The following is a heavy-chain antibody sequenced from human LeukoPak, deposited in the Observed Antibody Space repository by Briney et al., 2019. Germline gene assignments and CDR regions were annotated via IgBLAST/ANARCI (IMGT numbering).Heavy chain of an antibody. CDR3: ARDQGDGGNTFDP. V-gene: IGHV1-2*06. CDR1: GYTFTPYF. J-gene: IGHJ5*02. D-gene: IGHD4-23*01. CDR2: INPNSGGA. Sequence: ASVRVSCKASGYTFTPYFIHWVRQAPGQGLEWMGRINPNSGGANYGQKFQGRVTMTRDRSITTAYMELSRLRSDDTAMYYCARDQGDGGNTFDPWGQGTLVTVSS.